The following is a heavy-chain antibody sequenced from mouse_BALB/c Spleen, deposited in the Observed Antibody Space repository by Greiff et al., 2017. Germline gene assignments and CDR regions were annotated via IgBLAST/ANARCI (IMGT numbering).Heavy chain of an antibody. V-gene: IGHV5-17*02. CDR3: ARSTRTLLDGAMDY. D-gene: IGHD6-1*01. CDR2: ISSGSSTI. CDR1: GFTFSSFG. J-gene: IGHJ4*01. Sequence: DVKLVESGGGLVQPGGSRKLSCAASGFTFSSFGMHWVRQAPEKGLEWVAYISSGSSTIYYADTVKGRFTISRDNPKNTLFLQMTSLRSEDTAMYYCARSTRTLLDGAMDYWGQGTSVTVSS.